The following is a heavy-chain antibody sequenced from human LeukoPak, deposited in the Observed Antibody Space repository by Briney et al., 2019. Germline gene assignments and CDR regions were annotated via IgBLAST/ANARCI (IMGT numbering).Heavy chain of an antibody. V-gene: IGHV4-34*01. D-gene: IGHD3-10*01. CDR3: ARGYYGSGSHCCHMDV. CDR1: VGSFSGYY. J-gene: IGHJ6*03. CDR2: INHSGST. Sequence: SETLSLTCAVYVGSFSGYYWSWIRQPPGKGLEWIGEINHSGSTNYNSSLKSRVTISVDTSKNQISLKLSSVTAADTAVYYCARGYYGSGSHCCHMDVWGKGPTITVS.